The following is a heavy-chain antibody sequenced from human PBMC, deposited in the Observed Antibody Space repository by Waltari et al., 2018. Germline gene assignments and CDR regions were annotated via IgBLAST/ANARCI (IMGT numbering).Heavy chain of an antibody. CDR1: GYTLTELS. CDR2: FDPEDGET. D-gene: IGHD6-13*01. Sequence: QVQLVQSGAEVEKPGASVKVSSKVSGYTLTELSMPWVRQAPGKGLEWMGGFDPEDGETIYAQKFQGRVTMTEDTSTDTAYMELSSLRSEDTAVYYCATVHRYSKSVDYWGQGTLVTVSS. CDR3: ATVHRYSKSVDY. J-gene: IGHJ4*02. V-gene: IGHV1-24*01.